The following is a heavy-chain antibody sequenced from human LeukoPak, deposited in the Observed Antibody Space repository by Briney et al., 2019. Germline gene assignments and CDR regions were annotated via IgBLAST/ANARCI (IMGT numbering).Heavy chain of an antibody. V-gene: IGHV4-34*01. Sequence: SETVSLTCAVYGGAFSGYYWSWIRQPPGKGLEWIGEINHSGSTNYNPSLKSRVTISVDTSKNQFSLKLSSVTAADTAVYYCARGYDSSGYWDYWGQGTLVTVSS. CDR1: GGAFSGYY. J-gene: IGHJ4*02. D-gene: IGHD3-22*01. CDR2: INHSGST. CDR3: ARGYDSSGYWDY.